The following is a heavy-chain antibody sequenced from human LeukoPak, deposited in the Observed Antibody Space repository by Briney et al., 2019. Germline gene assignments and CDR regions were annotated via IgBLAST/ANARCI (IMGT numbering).Heavy chain of an antibody. V-gene: IGHV4-59*01. CDR2: ISYTGSA. J-gene: IGHJ4*02. Sequence: SETLSLTCPVSGDSISTYHWTWIRQPPGKGLEWIGHISYTGSANYNSSLKSRVTISIDTSKNNFSLKLSSVTAADTAVYYCAKGRSQSYLFDLWGPGALVTVSS. CDR1: GDSISTYH. CDR3: AKGRSQSYLFDL. D-gene: IGHD3-10*01.